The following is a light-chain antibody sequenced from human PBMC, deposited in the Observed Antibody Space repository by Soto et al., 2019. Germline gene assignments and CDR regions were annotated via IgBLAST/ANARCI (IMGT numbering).Light chain of an antibody. V-gene: IGKV3-15*01. J-gene: IGKJ4*01. CDR2: GAS. CDR3: QQYDNWPLT. Sequence: EFVLTQSPGTLSLSPGERATLSCRASQSLSTNLAWYQQKPGQAPRLLIYGASTRATGIPARFSGSGSGTEFTLTISSLQSEDFAVYYCQQYDNWPLTFGGGTKVDIK. CDR1: QSLSTN.